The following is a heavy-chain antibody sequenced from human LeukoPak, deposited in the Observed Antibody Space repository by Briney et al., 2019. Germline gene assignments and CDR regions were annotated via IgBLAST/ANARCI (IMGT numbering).Heavy chain of an antibody. J-gene: IGHJ4*02. CDR3: AQRRPVDFLSEY. CDR1: GFTFRNYA. CDR2: IGGSGGTT. Sequence: PGGSLRLSCAASGFTFRNYAMSWVRQAPGKGLEWVSAIGGSGGTTYYADSVKGRFTISRDNSKNTLYLQMNSLGAEDTAVYYCAQRRPVDFLSEYWGQGTLVTVSS. D-gene: IGHD3-3*01. V-gene: IGHV3-23*01.